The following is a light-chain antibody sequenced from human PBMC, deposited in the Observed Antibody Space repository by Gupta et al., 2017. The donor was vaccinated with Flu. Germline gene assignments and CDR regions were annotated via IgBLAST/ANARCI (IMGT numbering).Light chain of an antibody. CDR1: QSISSY. V-gene: IGKV1-39*01. J-gene: IGKJ3*01. CDR3: QQSDNTPFLS. Sequence: SSLSASVGDRVTITCRASQSISSYLNWYQHKPGKAPKLLIYAASSWQSGVPSRFSGSGYGTDFTLTISNRQPEDIATYYCQQSDNTPFLSFGHGTKVDI. CDR2: AAS.